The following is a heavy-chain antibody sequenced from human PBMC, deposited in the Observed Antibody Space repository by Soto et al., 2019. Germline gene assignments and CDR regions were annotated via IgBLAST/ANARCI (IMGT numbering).Heavy chain of an antibody. D-gene: IGHD3-10*01. V-gene: IGHV1-69*13. CDR3: ARAGRVIFKSSAFEI. CDR2: IIPIFGTA. J-gene: IGHJ3*02. Sequence: SVKVSCKASGGTFSSYAISWVRQAPGQGLEWMGGIIPIFGTANYAQNFQGRVTITADESTSTAYMELSSLRSEDTAVYYCARAGRVIFKSSAFEISVRGTMVTV. CDR1: GGTFSSYA.